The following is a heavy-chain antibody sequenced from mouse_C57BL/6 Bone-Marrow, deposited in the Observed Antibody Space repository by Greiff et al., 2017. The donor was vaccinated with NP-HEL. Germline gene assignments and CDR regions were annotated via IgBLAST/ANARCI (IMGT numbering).Heavy chain of an antibody. J-gene: IGHJ3*01. Sequence: EVQLQQSGAELVRPGASVKLSCTASGFNIKDDYMHWVKQRPEQGLEWIGWIDPENGDTEYASKFQGKATITADTSSNTAYLQLSSLTSEDTAVCYCTTDSWFAYWGQGTLVTVSA. V-gene: IGHV14-4*01. CDR1: GFNIKDDY. CDR3: TTDSWFAY. CDR2: IDPENGDT.